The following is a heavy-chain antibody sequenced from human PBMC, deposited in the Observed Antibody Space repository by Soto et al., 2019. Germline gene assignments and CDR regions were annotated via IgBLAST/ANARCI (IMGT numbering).Heavy chain of an antibody. D-gene: IGHD3-9*01. CDR3: VTSDWAW. CDR2: IHAGSGDT. V-gene: IGHV1-3*01. CDR1: GYTFTNYG. J-gene: IGHJ4*02. Sequence: ASVKVSCKASGYTFTNYGIHWVRQAPGQGLEWLGWIHAGSGDTRYSPKFQGRATITRDTSASTAYMELRSLILRDTAVFYCVTSDWAWWGQGTLVTVSS.